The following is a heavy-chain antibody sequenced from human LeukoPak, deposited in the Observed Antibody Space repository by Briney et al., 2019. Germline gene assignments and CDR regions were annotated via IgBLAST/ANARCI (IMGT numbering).Heavy chain of an antibody. CDR1: GFTFSRAW. J-gene: IGHJ4*02. CDR3: ARDEDAF. Sequence: GGSLRLSCAASGFTFSRAWMSWLRQAPGKGLEWVANIKEDGSEDYYADSVKGRFAISKDNAKNSLYLQLNSLRDEDTAVYYCARDEDAFGGQGTLVTVSS. V-gene: IGHV3-7*01. CDR2: IKEDGSED.